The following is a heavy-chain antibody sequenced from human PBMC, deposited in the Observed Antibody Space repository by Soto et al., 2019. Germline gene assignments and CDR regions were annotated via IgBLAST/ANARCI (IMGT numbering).Heavy chain of an antibody. CDR3: AREGSYSAYNFAHGIQLWSFDF. Sequence: SDTLSLTCTVSGGSINTFYWSWVRQPAGKGLEWIGRIFSSGSTSFNPSLESRVAMSVDTSKNHFSLNLSSVTAADMAVYYCAREGSYSAYNFAHGIQLWSFDFWGQGALVTVSS. D-gene: IGHD5-12*01. V-gene: IGHV4-4*07. CDR2: IFSSGST. J-gene: IGHJ4*02. CDR1: GGSINTFY.